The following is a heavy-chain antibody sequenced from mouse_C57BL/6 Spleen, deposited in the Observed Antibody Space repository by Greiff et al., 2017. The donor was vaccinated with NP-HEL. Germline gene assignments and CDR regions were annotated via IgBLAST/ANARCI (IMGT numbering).Heavy chain of an antibody. V-gene: IGHV1-82*01. Sequence: QQSGPELVKPGASVKISCKASGYAFSSSWMNWVKQRPGKGLEWIGRIYPGDGDTNYNGKFKGKATLTADKSSSTAYMQLSSLTSEDSAVYFCARSEDLYYFDYWGQGTTLTVSS. CDR1: GYAFSSSW. CDR3: ARSEDLYYFDY. CDR2: IYPGDGDT. J-gene: IGHJ2*01.